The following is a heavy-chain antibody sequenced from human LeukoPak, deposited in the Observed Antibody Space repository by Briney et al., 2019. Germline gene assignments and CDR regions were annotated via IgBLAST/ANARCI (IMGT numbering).Heavy chain of an antibody. V-gene: IGHV3-74*01. Sequence: PGGSLRLSRAASGFTFSSYWMHWVRQAPGKGLVWVSRINSDGSSTSYADSVKGRFTISRDNAKNTLYLQMNSLRAEDTAVYYCARDRGGCYRFDPWGQGTLVTVSS. CDR1: GFTFSSYW. J-gene: IGHJ5*02. CDR2: INSDGSST. D-gene: IGHD3-22*01. CDR3: ARDRGGCYRFDP.